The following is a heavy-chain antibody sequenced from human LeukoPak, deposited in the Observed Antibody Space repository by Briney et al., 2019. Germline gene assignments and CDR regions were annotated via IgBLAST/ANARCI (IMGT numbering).Heavy chain of an antibody. CDR2: IKSKTDGGTT. J-gene: IGHJ4*02. D-gene: IGHD3-10*01. V-gene: IGHV3-15*01. CDR3: TTETITMVRGVIITSLDY. CDR1: GFTFSNAW. Sequence: GGSMRLSCAAYGFTFSNAWMSWVRQAPGKGLEWVGRIKSKTDGGTTDYAAPGKGRFTISRDDSKNTLYLQMNSLKTEDTAVYYCTTETITMVRGVIITSLDYWGQGTLVTVSS.